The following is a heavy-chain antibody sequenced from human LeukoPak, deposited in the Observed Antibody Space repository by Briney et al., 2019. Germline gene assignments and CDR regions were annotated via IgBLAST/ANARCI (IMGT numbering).Heavy chain of an antibody. V-gene: IGHV3-48*01. D-gene: IGHD3-10*01. Sequence: PGGSLRLSCAASGFTFSSYRMNWVRQAPGKGLEWVSYISSSSSTIYYADSVKGRFTISRDNAKNSLYLHMNSLRAEDTAVHYCARDSVTMVRGVIIADIYYYYGMDVWGQGTTVTVSS. CDR1: GFTFSSYR. CDR3: ARDSVTMVRGVIIADIYYYYGMDV. J-gene: IGHJ6*02. CDR2: ISSSSSTI.